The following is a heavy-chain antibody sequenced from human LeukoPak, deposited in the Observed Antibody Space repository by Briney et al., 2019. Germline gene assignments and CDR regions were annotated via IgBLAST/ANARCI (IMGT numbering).Heavy chain of an antibody. CDR1: GYTFTSYG. J-gene: IGHJ4*02. V-gene: IGHV7-4-1*02. CDR2: INTNTGNP. CDR3: ARGVRVIDY. Sequence: GASVKVSCKASGYTFTSYGISWVRQAPGQGLEWMGWINTNTGNPTYAQGFTGRFVFSLDISVSTAYLQISSLKAEDTAVYYCARGVRVIDYWGQGTLVTVSA. D-gene: IGHD1-1*01.